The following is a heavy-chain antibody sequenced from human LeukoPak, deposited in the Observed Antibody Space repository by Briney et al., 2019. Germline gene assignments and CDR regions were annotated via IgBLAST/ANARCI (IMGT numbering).Heavy chain of an antibody. CDR3: AKGFYGELLFDY. Sequence: GGSLRLSCAASGFTFSSYGMSWVRQAPGKGLEWVSGISGRGAGTYYADSVKGRFTISRDNSKNTLYLQMNSLRVEDTAVYYCAKGFYGELLFDYWGQGTLVTVSS. D-gene: IGHD3-10*01. CDR1: GFTFSSYG. J-gene: IGHJ4*02. CDR2: ISGRGAGT. V-gene: IGHV3-23*01.